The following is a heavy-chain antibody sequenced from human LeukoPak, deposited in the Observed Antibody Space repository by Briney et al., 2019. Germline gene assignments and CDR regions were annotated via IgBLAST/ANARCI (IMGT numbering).Heavy chain of an antibody. V-gene: IGHV4-59*01. CDR2: IYYSGSS. D-gene: IGHD1-1*01. CDR3: ARAHTNNWHVDY. CDR1: GGSISDYY. Sequence: SETLSLTCTVSGGSISDYYWSWIRQPPGKGLEWIGYIYYSGSSDYNPSLKSRVSISVDTSKNQLSLKMSSVTAADTAVYYCARAHTNNWHVDYWGQGTLVTVSS. J-gene: IGHJ4*02.